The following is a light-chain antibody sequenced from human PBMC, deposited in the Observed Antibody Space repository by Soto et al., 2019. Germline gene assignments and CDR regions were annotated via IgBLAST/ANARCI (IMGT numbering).Light chain of an antibody. Sequence: EIVLTQSPGTLSLSPGERATLSCRASQSVSSNYLAWYQQKPGQAPRLLIYGASSGATGIPDRFSGSGSGTDFTLTISRLEPEDFAVYYCQQYGSSPLTFGGGTKVDLK. CDR2: GAS. CDR3: QQYGSSPLT. V-gene: IGKV3-20*01. CDR1: QSVSSNY. J-gene: IGKJ4*01.